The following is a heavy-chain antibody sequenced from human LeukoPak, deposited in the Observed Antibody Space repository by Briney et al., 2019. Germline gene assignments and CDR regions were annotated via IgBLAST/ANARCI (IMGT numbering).Heavy chain of an antibody. Sequence: SETLSLTCTVSGCSISSYYWSWIRQPPGKGLEWIGYIYYSGSTNYNPSLKSRVTISVDTSKNQFSLKLSSVTAADTAVYYCARGMIVGPNWFDPWGQGTLVTVSS. CDR3: ARGMIVGPNWFDP. CDR2: IYYSGST. V-gene: IGHV4-59*01. J-gene: IGHJ5*02. CDR1: GCSISSYY. D-gene: IGHD3-22*01.